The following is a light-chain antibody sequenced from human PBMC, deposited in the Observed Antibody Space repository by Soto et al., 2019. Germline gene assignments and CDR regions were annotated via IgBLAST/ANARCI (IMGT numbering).Light chain of an antibody. Sequence: QSVLTQPASVSGSPGQSITIPCTGTSNDIGGYKYVSWYQKFPGKSPKLIINDVNNRPSGVSFRFSGSKSGNTASLTISGLQAEDEAGCSSYSSTSTRRLFGAGTKVTVL. J-gene: IGLJ1*01. V-gene: IGLV2-14*03. CDR1: SNDIGGYKY. CDR3: SSYSSTSTRRL. CDR2: DVN.